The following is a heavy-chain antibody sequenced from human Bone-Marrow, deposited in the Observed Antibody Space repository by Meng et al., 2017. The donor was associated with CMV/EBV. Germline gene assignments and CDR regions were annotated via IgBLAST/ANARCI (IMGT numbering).Heavy chain of an antibody. CDR1: GFTFSSYG. V-gene: IGHV3-30*02. Sequence: GESLKISCAASGFTFSSYGMHWVRQAPGKGLEWVAFIRYDGSNKYYADSVKGRFTISRDNSKNTLYLQMNSLRAEDTAVYYCAKDHRRVAAATKHRYYYYGTDVWGQGTTVTVSS. J-gene: IGHJ6*01. CDR3: AKDHRRVAAATKHRYYYYGTDV. CDR2: IRYDGSNK. D-gene: IGHD6-13*01.